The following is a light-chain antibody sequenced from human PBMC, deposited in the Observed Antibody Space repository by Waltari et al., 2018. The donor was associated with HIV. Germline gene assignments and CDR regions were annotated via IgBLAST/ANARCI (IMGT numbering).Light chain of an antibody. Sequence: EIVLTQSPGTLSVSPGERVTVSCRTTQPINSDYLAWYQQKPGQAPRLLIYATSTRAAATPDRFSGSGSGTDFTLTVSRLDPVDLAVYYCQQYDTSPITFGQGTRLEIK. J-gene: IGKJ5*01. CDR3: QQYDTSPIT. CDR2: ATS. CDR1: QPINSDY. V-gene: IGKV3-20*01.